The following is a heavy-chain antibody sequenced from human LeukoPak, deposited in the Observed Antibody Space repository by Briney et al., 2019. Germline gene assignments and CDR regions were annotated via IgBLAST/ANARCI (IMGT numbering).Heavy chain of an antibody. CDR3: ARPRTGTTFSAWTNWFDP. V-gene: IGHV3-74*01. D-gene: IGHD1-1*01. Sequence: GGSLRLSCAASGFTFDDYTVHWVRQAPGKGLVWVSRINSDGSSTSYADSVKGRFTISRDNAKNTLYLQMNSLRAEDTAVYYCARPRTGTTFSAWTNWFDPWGQGTLVTVSS. J-gene: IGHJ5*02. CDR2: INSDGSST. CDR1: GFTFDDYT.